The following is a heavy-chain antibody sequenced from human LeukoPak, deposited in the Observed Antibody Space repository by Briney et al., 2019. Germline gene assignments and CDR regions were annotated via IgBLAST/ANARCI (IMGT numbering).Heavy chain of an antibody. CDR2: IWYDGSNK. CDR1: GFTFSSYG. CDR3: AKVGGSYSNRSGYY. D-gene: IGHD1-26*01. Sequence: GGSLRLSCAASGFTFSSYGMHWVRQAPGKGLEWVAVIWYDGSNKYYADSVKGRFTISRDNSKNTLYLQMNSLRAEDTAVYYCAKVGGSYSNRSGYYWGQGTLVTVSS. J-gene: IGHJ4*02. V-gene: IGHV3-33*06.